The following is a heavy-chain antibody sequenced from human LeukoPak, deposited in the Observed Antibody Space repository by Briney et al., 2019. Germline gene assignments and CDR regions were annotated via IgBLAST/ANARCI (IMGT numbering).Heavy chain of an antibody. D-gene: IGHD3-3*01. CDR3: ARDRHDFWSGYYSRLDY. J-gene: IGHJ4*02. CDR2: ISYDGSNK. Sequence: GGSLRLSCAASGFTFSSYGMHWVRQAPGKGLEWVAVISYDGSNKYYADSVKGRLTISRDNSKNTLYLQMNSLRAEDTAVYYCARDRHDFWSGYYSRLDYWGQGTLVTVSS. V-gene: IGHV3-30*03. CDR1: GFTFSSYG.